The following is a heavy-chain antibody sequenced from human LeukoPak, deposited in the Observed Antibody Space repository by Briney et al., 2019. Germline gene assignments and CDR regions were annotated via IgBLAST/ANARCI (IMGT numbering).Heavy chain of an antibody. CDR3: ARDSGSGSYSDY. J-gene: IGHJ4*02. Sequence: GGSLRLSCVASGFTLGTYWMHWVRQAPGKGLVWVSRVDTDGSSTGYADSVKGRFAISRGNAKNTLYLQMNSLRADDTAVYYCARDSGSGSYSDYWGQGTLVTVSS. V-gene: IGHV3-74*01. CDR1: GFTLGTYW. CDR2: VDTDGSST. D-gene: IGHD3-10*01.